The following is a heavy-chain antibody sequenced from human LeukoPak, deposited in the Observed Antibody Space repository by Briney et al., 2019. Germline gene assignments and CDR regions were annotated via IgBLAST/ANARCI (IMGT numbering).Heavy chain of an antibody. D-gene: IGHD1-26*01. CDR2: IREDESGK. CDR3: ARVSIGWELLQKRNNYYYMDV. V-gene: IGHV3-7*01. CDR1: GFTLSSNW. J-gene: IGHJ6*03. Sequence: GPLKLSCEPSGFTLSSNWMNWFGQPPGKGREWLANIREDESGKYYVDSVKGRFTISRDNAKNSLYLQMNSLRAEDTAVYYCARVSIGWELLQKRNNYYYMDVWGKGTTVTVSS.